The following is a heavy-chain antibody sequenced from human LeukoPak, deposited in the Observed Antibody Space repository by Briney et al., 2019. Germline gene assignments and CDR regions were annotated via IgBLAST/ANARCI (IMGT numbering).Heavy chain of an antibody. CDR3: ARGPRYYYDSSGYPHFDY. D-gene: IGHD3-22*01. CDR1: GVSISSGGYY. CDR2: IYYSGST. J-gene: IGHJ4*02. V-gene: IGHV4-31*03. Sequence: SQTLSLTCTVSGVSISSGGYYWSWIRQHPGKGLEWIGYIYYSGSTYHNPSLKSRVTISVDTSKNQFSLKLSSVTAADTAVYYCARGPRYYYDSSGYPHFDYWGQGTLVTVSS.